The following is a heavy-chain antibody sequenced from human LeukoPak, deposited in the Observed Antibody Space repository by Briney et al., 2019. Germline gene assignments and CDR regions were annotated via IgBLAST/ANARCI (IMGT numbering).Heavy chain of an antibody. D-gene: IGHD5-24*01. V-gene: IGHV4-59*12. CDR3: ARGDGSLYNWFDP. CDR2: IYYSGST. CDR1: GGSLSSYY. Sequence: SETLSLTCTVSGGSLSSYYWSWIRQPPAKGREWIGYIYYSGSTNYNPSLKSRVTISVDTSKNQFSLKLSSVTAADTAVYYCARGDGSLYNWFDPWGQGTLVTVSS. J-gene: IGHJ5*02.